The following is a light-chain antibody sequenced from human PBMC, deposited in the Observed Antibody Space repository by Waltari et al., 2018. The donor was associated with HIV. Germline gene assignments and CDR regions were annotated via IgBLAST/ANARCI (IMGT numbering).Light chain of an antibody. V-gene: IGLV2-18*02. CDR1: SSDVGSYNH. J-gene: IGLJ2*01. Sequence: QSALTQPPSVSGSPGQSVTISCTGSSSDVGSYNHFSWYQQPPGTAPKLMIYEVSNRPSGVPDRFSGSKSGNTASLIISGLQAEDEADYYCSSYTSSNLVFGGGTKLTVL. CDR2: EVS. CDR3: SSYTSSNLV.